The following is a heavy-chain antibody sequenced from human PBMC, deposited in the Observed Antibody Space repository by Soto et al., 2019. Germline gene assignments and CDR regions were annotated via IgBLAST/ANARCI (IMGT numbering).Heavy chain of an antibody. J-gene: IGHJ3*02. V-gene: IGHV1-69*01. CDR2: IIPIFGTA. CDR1: GGTFSSYA. CDR3: ARVIAVAGTAVLAFDI. D-gene: IGHD6-19*01. Sequence: QVQLVQSGAEVKKPGSSVKVSCKASGGTFSSYAISWVRQAPGQGLEWMGGIIPIFGTANYAQKFQGRVTITADESTSTAYMELSSLRSEDMAVYYCARVIAVAGTAVLAFDIWGQGTMVTVSS.